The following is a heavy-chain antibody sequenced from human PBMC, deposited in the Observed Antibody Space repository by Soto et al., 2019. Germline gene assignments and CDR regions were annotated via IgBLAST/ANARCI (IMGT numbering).Heavy chain of an antibody. CDR1: GFTFSSYA. Sequence: EVQLLESGGGLVQPGGSLRLSCAASGFTFSSYAMSWVRQAPGKGLEWVSAISGSGGSTYYADSVKGRFTISRDNSKNTLYLQINRLRAEDTAVYYCAKGEALLCFDWTSDAFDIWGQGTMVSASS. J-gene: IGHJ3*02. V-gene: IGHV3-23*01. CDR3: AKGEALLCFDWTSDAFDI. CDR2: ISGSGGST. D-gene: IGHD3-9*01.